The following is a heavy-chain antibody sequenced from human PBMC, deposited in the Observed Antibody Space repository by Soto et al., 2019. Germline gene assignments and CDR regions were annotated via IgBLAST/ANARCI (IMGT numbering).Heavy chain of an antibody. CDR1: GYSISSGYY. Sequence: SETLSLTCAVSGYSISSGYYWGWIRQPPGKGLEWIGSIYHSGSTYYNPSLKSRVTISVDTSKNQFSLKLSSVTAADTAVYYCASRGNSGYFDYWGQGTLVTVPQ. CDR2: IYHSGST. J-gene: IGHJ4*02. CDR3: ASRGNSGYFDY. V-gene: IGHV4-38-2*01. D-gene: IGHD2-21*02.